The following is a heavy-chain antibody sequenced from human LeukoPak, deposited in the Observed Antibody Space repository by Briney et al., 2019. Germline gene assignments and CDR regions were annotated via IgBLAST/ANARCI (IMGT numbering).Heavy chain of an antibody. Sequence: PGGSLRLSCAASGFNVSSNYMSWVRQAPGKGLEWVSVIYSGGSTYYADSVKGRFTISRDNSKNTLYLQMNSLRVEDTAVYYCARDRLYYGMDVWGQGTTVTVS. V-gene: IGHV3-66*01. CDR2: IYSGGST. CDR1: GFNVSSNY. CDR3: ARDRLYYGMDV. J-gene: IGHJ6*02.